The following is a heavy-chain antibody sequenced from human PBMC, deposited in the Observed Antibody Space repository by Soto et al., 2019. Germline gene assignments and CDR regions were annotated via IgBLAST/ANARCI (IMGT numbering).Heavy chain of an antibody. CDR2: ISGSGGST. D-gene: IGHD6-19*01. CDR3: AKRTGYRSGWYDS. CDR1: GFTFSDYA. J-gene: IGHJ4*02. V-gene: IGHV3-23*01. Sequence: EVQLLESGGGLEQPGGSLRLSCAASGFTFSDYAMTWVRQAPGKGLEWVSDISGSGGSTYYVDSAKGRFTTSRDNYKDTLYLQMNSRRAEDTAVYYCAKRTGYRSGWYDSWGQGTLVTVSS.